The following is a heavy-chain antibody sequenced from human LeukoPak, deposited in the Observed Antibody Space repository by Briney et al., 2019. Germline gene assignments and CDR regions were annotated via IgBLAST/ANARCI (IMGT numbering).Heavy chain of an antibody. Sequence: GGSPRLSCAASGFTFSSYETNWVRQAPGKGLEWVSYISSSGSTIYYADSVKGRFTISRDNAKNSLYLQMNSLRAEDTAVYYCARGYYYDSSGYYYSSSDFDYWGQGTLVTVSS. CDR3: ARGYYYDSSGYYYSSSDFDY. D-gene: IGHD3-22*01. CDR1: GFTFSSYE. V-gene: IGHV3-48*03. CDR2: ISSSGSTI. J-gene: IGHJ4*02.